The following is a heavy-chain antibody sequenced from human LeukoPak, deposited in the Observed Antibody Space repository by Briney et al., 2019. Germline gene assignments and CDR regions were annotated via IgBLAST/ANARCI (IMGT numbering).Heavy chain of an antibody. CDR1: GGSISSYY. V-gene: IGHV4-59*01. J-gene: IGHJ6*03. CDR2: IHYSGST. CDR3: ARVSGQRSYYYYYMDV. D-gene: IGHD3-10*01. Sequence: SETLSLTCTVSGGSISSYYWSWIRQPPGKGLEWIGYIHYSGSTNYNPSLKSRVTISVDTSKNQFSLRLSSVTAAATAVYYCARVSGQRSYYYYYMDVWGKGTTVTVSS.